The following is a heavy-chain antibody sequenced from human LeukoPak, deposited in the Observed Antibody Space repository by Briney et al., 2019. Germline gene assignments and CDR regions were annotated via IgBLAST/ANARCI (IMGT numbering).Heavy chain of an antibody. CDR2: IYYSGNT. J-gene: IGHJ4*02. D-gene: IGHD3-10*01. CDR3: ARDHDYSYGSGYY. Sequence: SETLSLTCTVSGGSISSSSYYWGRIRQPPGKGLEWIGSIYYSGNTHYNPSLKSRVTISVDTSKNQFSLKVTSVTAADTAVYYCARDHDYSYGSGYYWGQGTLVTVSS. CDR1: GGSISSSSYY. V-gene: IGHV4-39*07.